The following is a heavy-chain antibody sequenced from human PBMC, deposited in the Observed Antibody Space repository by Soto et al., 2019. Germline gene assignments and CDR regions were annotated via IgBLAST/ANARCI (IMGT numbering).Heavy chain of an antibody. Sequence: PXVSLLLSCAASGFTFSSYAMSWVRQAPGKGLEWVSAISGSGGSTYYADSVKGRFTISRDNSKNTLYLQMNSLRAEDTAVYYCAKDLLGYCSGGSCYSGMDVWGQGTTVTVSS. CDR1: GFTFSSYA. CDR2: ISGSGGST. J-gene: IGHJ6*02. D-gene: IGHD2-15*01. CDR3: AKDLLGYCSGGSCYSGMDV. V-gene: IGHV3-23*01.